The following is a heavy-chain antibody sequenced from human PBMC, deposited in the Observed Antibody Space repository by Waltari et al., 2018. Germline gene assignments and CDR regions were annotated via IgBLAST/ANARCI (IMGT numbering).Heavy chain of an antibody. J-gene: IGHJ4*02. D-gene: IGHD3-3*01. V-gene: IGHV1-46*01. Sequence: QVQLVQSGAEVKKPGASVKVSCKASGYTFTSYYMHWVRQAPGQGLEWMGIINPSGGSTSYAQKFQGRVTMTRDTSTSTVYMELSSLRSEDTAVYYCARDLRITIFGVVTPGYFDYWGQGTLVTVSS. CDR2: INPSGGST. CDR3: ARDLRITIFGVVTPGYFDY. CDR1: GYTFTSYY.